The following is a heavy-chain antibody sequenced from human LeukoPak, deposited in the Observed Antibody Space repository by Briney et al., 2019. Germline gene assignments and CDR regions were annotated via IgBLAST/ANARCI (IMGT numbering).Heavy chain of an antibody. CDR1: GYTVSTYD. D-gene: IGHD3-10*01. Sequence: ASVKVSCKAAGYTVSTYDINWGRQATGQGVEWMGWMNPNSGNTGYAQKFQGRVTMTRNTSISTAYMELSGLRSEDTAVYYCARVRYYGPGIYYRGLAYWGQGSLVTVSS. CDR2: MNPNSGNT. J-gene: IGHJ4*02. CDR3: ARVRYYGPGIYYRGLAY. V-gene: IGHV1-8*01.